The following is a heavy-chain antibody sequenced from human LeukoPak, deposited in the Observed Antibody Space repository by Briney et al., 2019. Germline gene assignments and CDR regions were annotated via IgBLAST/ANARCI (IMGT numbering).Heavy chain of an antibody. CDR2: IYSGGST. D-gene: IGHD3-22*01. J-gene: IGHJ3*02. CDR3: ARDYYDSTGAFDI. V-gene: IGHV3-53*01. CDR1: GFTFSSYA. Sequence: PGRSLRLSCAASGFTFSSYAMHWVRQAPGKGLEWVSVIYSGGSTYYADSVKGRFTISRDNSKNTLYLQMNSLRAEDTAVYYCARDYYDSTGAFDIWGQGTMVTVSS.